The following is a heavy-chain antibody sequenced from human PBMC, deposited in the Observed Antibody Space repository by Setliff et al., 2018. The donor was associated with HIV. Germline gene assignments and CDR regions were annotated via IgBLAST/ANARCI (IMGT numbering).Heavy chain of an antibody. Sequence: TSETLSLTCTVSGDSISSHYWNWIRQPPGKALEWIGYIYYSGSTNYNPSFKSRVTISVDGSKSQFSLKLSSVTAADTAIYYCTRGPEGVAGGDCWGQGILVTVSS. D-gene: IGHD3-3*01. J-gene: IGHJ4*02. CDR3: TRGPEGVAGGDC. CDR2: IYYSGST. CDR1: GDSISSHY. V-gene: IGHV4-59*11.